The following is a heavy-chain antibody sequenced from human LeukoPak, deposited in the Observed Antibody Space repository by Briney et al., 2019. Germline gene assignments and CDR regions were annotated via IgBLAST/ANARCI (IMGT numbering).Heavy chain of an antibody. CDR1: GGSFSGYY. Sequence: SETLSLTCAVYGGSFSGYYWSWIRQPPGKGLEWIGEINHSESTNYNPSLKSRVTISVDTSKNQFSLKLSSVTAADTAVYYCARGEKDFWSGYYLAYWGQGTLVTVSS. D-gene: IGHD3-3*01. J-gene: IGHJ4*02. CDR3: ARGEKDFWSGYYLAY. CDR2: INHSEST. V-gene: IGHV4-34*01.